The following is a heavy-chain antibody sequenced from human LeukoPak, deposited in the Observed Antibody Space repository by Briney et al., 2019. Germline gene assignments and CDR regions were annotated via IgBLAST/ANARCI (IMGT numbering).Heavy chain of an antibody. D-gene: IGHD5-18*01. CDR1: GYTFTGYY. CDR2: INPNSGGT. Sequence: ASVKVSCKASGYTFTGYYMHWVRQAPGQGLEWMGWINPNSGGTNYAQKFQGRVTMTRDTSISTAYMELSRLRSDDTAVYYCARHPPSLLQLWLPSDYWGQGTLVTVSS. CDR3: ARHPPSLLQLWLPSDY. V-gene: IGHV1-2*02. J-gene: IGHJ4*02.